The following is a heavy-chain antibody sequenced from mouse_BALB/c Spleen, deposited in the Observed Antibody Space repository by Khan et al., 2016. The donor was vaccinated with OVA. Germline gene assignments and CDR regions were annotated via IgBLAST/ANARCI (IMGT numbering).Heavy chain of an antibody. CDR3: ARPYRYDGRAGFAY. D-gene: IGHD2-14*01. V-gene: IGHV4-1*02. CDR2: INPDSSTI. CDR1: GFDFSSYW. J-gene: IGHJ3*01. Sequence: EVKLLESGGGLVQPGGSLKLSCAASGFDFSSYWMSWVRQAPGKGLEWIGEINPDSSTINYTPSLKDKFIISRDNAKNTLYLQMSKVRSEDTALYYCARPYRYDGRAGFAYWGQGTLVTVSA.